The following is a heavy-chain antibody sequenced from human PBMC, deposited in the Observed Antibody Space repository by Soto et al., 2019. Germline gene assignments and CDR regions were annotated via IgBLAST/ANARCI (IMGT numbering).Heavy chain of an antibody. CDR2: IKSKTDGGTT. V-gene: IGHV3-15*01. CDR3: TTEGGDYYDSSGYPDAFDI. J-gene: IGHJ3*02. D-gene: IGHD3-22*01. CDR1: EFTFSNAW. Sequence: SLRLSCAASEFTFSNAWMSWVRQAPGKGLEWVGRIKSKTDGGTTDYAAPVKGRFTISRDDSKNTLYLQMNSLKTEDTAVYYCTTEGGDYYDSSGYPDAFDIWGQGTMVTVSS.